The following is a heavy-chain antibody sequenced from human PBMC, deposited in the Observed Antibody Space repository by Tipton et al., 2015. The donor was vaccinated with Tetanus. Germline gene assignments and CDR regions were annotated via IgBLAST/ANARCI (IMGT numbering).Heavy chain of an antibody. Sequence: TLSLTCTVSGGSISSSSYYWGWIRQPPGKGLEWIGSIYYSGSTYYNPSLKSRVTISVDTSKNQFSLKLSSVTAADTAVYYCATTGIAAAGYDYYYYGMDVWGQGTTVTVSS. CDR2: IYYSGST. CDR1: GGSISSSSYY. V-gene: IGHV4-39*01. J-gene: IGHJ6*02. D-gene: IGHD6-13*01. CDR3: ATTGIAAAGYDYYYYGMDV.